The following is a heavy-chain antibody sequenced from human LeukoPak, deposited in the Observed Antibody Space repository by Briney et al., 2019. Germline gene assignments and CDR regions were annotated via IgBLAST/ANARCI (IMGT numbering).Heavy chain of an antibody. Sequence: PGGSLRLSCAASGFTVSSNYMSWVRQAPGKGLEWVSVIYSGGSTYYADSVKGRFTISRDNSKNTLYLQMNSLRAEDTAVYYCARGTSPGYSSSRYWFDPWGQGTLVTVSS. CDR1: GFTVSSNY. J-gene: IGHJ5*02. D-gene: IGHD6-13*01. V-gene: IGHV3-66*01. CDR3: ARGTSPGYSSSRYWFDP. CDR2: IYSGGST.